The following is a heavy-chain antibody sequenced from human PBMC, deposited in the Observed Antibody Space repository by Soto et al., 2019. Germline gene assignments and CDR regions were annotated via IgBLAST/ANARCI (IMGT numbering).Heavy chain of an antibody. D-gene: IGHD2-8*01. Sequence: RGSLRLSCAASGLSVSRSYISWARQALGKGLEWVSVIYSGGSTYDADSVKGRFTISRDNSKNTLYLQMNSLRAEDTAVYSCARPGGGSGGYCTSGECQIFDYRRRRSKVTGSS. CDR3: ARPGGGSGGYCTSGECQIFDY. J-gene: IGHJ4*01. CDR2: IYSGGST. V-gene: IGHV3-66*01. CDR1: GLSVSRSY.